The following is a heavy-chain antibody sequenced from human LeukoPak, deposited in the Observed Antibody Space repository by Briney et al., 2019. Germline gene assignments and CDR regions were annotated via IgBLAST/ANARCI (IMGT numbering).Heavy chain of an antibody. D-gene: IGHD3-10*01. V-gene: IGHV1-69*13. CDR1: GGTFSSYA. J-gene: IGHJ6*02. Sequence: ASVKVSCKASGGTFSSYAISWVRQAPGQGLEWMGGTIPIFGTANYAQKFQGRVTITADESTSTAYMELSSLRSEDTAVYYCARVGGQRITMVREWPPGYYYYGMDVWGQGTTVTVSS. CDR2: TIPIFGTA. CDR3: ARVGGQRITMVREWPPGYYYYGMDV.